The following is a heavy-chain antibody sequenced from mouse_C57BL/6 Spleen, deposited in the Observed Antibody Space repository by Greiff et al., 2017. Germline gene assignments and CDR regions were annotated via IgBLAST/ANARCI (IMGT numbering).Heavy chain of an antibody. D-gene: IGHD4-1*01. Sequence: QVQLKQPGAELVKPGASVKLSCKASGYTFTSYWMHWVKQRPGQGLEWIGMIHPNSGSTNYNEKFKSKATLTVDKSSSTAYMQLSSLTSEDSAVYYCAITGTEYYFDYWGQGTTLTVSS. CDR2: IHPNSGST. CDR1: GYTFTSYW. V-gene: IGHV1-64*01. J-gene: IGHJ2*01. CDR3: AITGTEYYFDY.